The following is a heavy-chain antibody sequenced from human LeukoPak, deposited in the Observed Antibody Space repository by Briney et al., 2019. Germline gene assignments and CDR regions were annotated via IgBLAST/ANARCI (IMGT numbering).Heavy chain of an antibody. CDR2: IYYTGST. V-gene: IGHV4-59*01. Sequence: SETLSLTCSVSGGSISSYYWSWIRQPPGKALEWIGYIYYTGSTKYSPSLKSRVTISVDTSKKQFSLDLSSVTAADTAVYYCVRGVGLELLFYYWGQGTLVTVSS. CDR1: GGSISSYY. J-gene: IGHJ4*02. CDR3: VRGVGLELLFYY. D-gene: IGHD1-7*01.